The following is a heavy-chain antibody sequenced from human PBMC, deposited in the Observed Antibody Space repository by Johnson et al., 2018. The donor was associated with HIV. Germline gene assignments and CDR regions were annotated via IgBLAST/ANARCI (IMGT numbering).Heavy chain of an antibody. Sequence: QVKLVESGGGLVQPGGSLRLSCAASGFTFSSYAMHWVRQAPGKGLEWVAVIWYDGSNKYYADSVKGRFTISRDDSKNTLYLRLNSLRPEDSAVYYCAKDVSVVTPSGSFDIWGQGTMLIVSS. CDR3: AKDVSVVTPSGSFDI. J-gene: IGHJ3*02. D-gene: IGHD4-23*01. CDR2: IWYDGSNK. CDR1: GFTFSSYA. V-gene: IGHV3-30-3*01.